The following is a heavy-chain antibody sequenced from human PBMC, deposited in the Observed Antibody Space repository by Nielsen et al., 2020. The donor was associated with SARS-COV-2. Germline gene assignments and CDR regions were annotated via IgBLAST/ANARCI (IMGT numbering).Heavy chain of an antibody. CDR1: GGSISSYY. CDR2: IYYSGST. J-gene: IGHJ6*02. V-gene: IGHV4-59*08. Sequence: SETLSLTCTVSGGSISSYYWSWIRQPPGKGLEWIGDIYYSGSTNYNPSLKSRVTISVDTSKNQFSLKLSSVTAADTAVYYCARPSGLDGMDVWGQGTTVTVSS. CDR3: ARPSGLDGMDV.